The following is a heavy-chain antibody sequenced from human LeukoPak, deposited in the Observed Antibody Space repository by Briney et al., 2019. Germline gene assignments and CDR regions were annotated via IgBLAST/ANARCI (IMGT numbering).Heavy chain of an antibody. J-gene: IGHJ4*02. CDR2: ISSNGGST. V-gene: IGHV3-64*01. CDR3: AKGSDSSGFYLDS. D-gene: IGHD3-22*01. Sequence: GGSLRLSCAASGFTFSSYAMHWVRQAPGKGLEYVSAISSNGGSTYYANSVKGRFTISRDNSKNTLYLQMGGLRAEDMAVYHCAKGSDSSGFYLDSWGQGTLVTVSS. CDR1: GFTFSSYA.